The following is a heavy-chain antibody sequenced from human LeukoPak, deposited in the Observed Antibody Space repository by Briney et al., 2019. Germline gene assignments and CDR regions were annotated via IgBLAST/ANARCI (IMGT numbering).Heavy chain of an antibody. CDR3: ARVSPYCSSTSCYTAGGTTWYYYYMDV. D-gene: IGHD2-2*02. CDR2: INHSGST. Sequence: SETLSLTCAVYGGSFSGYYWSWIRQPPGKGLEWIGEINHSGSTNYNPSLKSRVTISVDTSKNQFSLKLSSVTAADTAVYYCARVSPYCSSTSCYTAGGTTWYYYYMDVWGKGTTVTVSS. CDR1: GGSFSGYY. J-gene: IGHJ6*03. V-gene: IGHV4-34*01.